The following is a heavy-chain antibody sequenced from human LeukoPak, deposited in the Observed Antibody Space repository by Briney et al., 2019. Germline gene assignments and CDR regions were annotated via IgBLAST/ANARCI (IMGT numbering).Heavy chain of an antibody. Sequence: PSETLSLTCTVSGGSISSSSYYWGWIRQPPGKGLEWIGRIYYSGSTYYNPSLKSRVTISVDTSKNRFSLKLSSVTAADTAVYYCAVLHLYKFHWFDPWGQGTLVTVPS. CDR3: AVLHLYKFHWFDP. CDR2: IYYSGST. D-gene: IGHD5-24*01. V-gene: IGHV4-39*01. CDR1: GGSISSSSYY. J-gene: IGHJ5*02.